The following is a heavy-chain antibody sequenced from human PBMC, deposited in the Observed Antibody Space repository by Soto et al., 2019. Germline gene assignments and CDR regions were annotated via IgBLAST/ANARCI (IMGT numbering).Heavy chain of an antibody. J-gene: IGHJ4*02. CDR2: IYHGGTT. V-gene: IGHV4-4*02. CDR3: ARDFKAPNDAWAFDY. CDR1: GASISSTDW. Sequence: SETLSLTCAVSGASISSTDWWNWVRQPPGKGLEWIGEIYHGGTTIYNPSLKSRVTMSLDESKNHFSLKLTSVTAADTAVYYWARDFKAPNDAWAFDYWGQGTLVTVSS. D-gene: IGHD3-16*01.